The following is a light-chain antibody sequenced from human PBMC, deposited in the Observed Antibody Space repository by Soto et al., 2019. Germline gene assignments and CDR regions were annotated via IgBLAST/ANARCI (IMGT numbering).Light chain of an antibody. CDR3: PQYGNFTGT. Sequence: EIVLTQSPGTLSLSPGERATLSCRASQSVSSSYLAWYQQKPGQAPRLLIYGSSSRATGIPDRFSGSGSGTDFTLPISRLEPEDFAVYYCPQYGNFTGTFGQGTRLDIK. J-gene: IGKJ5*01. V-gene: IGKV3-20*01. CDR2: GSS. CDR1: QSVSSSY.